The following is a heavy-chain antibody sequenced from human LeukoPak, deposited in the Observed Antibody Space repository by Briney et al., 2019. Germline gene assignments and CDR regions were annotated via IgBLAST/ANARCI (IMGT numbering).Heavy chain of an antibody. CDR3: AKVKFGVGATS. J-gene: IGHJ4*02. D-gene: IGHD1-26*01. CDR2: ISGSGGST. Sequence: GGSLRLSCAASGFTFSSYAMSWVRQAPGKGLEWVSAISGSGGSTYFADSVKGRFTISRDNSKNTLYLQMNSLRAEDTAVYYCAKVKFGVGATSWGQGTLVTVSS. CDR1: GFTFSSYA. V-gene: IGHV3-23*01.